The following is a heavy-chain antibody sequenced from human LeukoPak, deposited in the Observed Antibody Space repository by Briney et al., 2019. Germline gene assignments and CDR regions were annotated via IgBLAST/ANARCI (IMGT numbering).Heavy chain of an antibody. CDR3: ARDPQQLVGATGGGFNF. Sequence: ASAKVSCKASGYTFTSYGISWVRQAPGQGLEWMGRISAYNGNTNYAQKVQGRVTMTTDTSTSTAYMELRSLRSDDTAVYYCARDPQQLVGATGGGFNFWGQGTLVTVSS. D-gene: IGHD1-26*01. V-gene: IGHV1-18*01. J-gene: IGHJ4*02. CDR2: ISAYNGNT. CDR1: GYTFTSYG.